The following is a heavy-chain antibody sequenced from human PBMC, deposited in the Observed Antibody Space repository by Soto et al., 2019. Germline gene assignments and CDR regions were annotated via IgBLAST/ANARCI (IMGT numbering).Heavy chain of an antibody. Sequence: SETLSLTCAVYGGSFSGYYWSWIRQPPGKGLEWIGEINHSGYTNYNPSLESRVTISVDTSKSQFSLKLSSVTAADTAVYYCARGLPGLGYCSSNNCPHGYPYYFDYWGQGTRVTVSS. CDR2: INHSGYT. D-gene: IGHD2-2*01. V-gene: IGHV4-34*01. CDR3: ARGLPGLGYCSSNNCPHGYPYYFDY. CDR1: GGSFSGYY. J-gene: IGHJ4*02.